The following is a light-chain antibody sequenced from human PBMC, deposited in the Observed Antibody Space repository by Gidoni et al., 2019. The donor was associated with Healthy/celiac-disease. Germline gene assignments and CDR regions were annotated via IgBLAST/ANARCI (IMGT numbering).Light chain of an antibody. CDR1: QGIRSY. Sequence: QMTQSPSSLSASVGDRVTIPCRASQGIRSYLNWYGKKPGKAPKLLINAASSLQGGVPSRFRGGGSGTDFTLTIISLQPEDFATYYCQRSYITPQTFGQGTKLEIK. CDR3: QRSYITPQT. CDR2: AAS. J-gene: IGKJ2*01. V-gene: IGKV1-39*01.